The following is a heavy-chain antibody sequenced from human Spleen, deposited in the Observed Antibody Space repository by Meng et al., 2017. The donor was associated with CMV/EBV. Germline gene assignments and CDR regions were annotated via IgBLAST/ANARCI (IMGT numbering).Heavy chain of an antibody. V-gene: IGHV4-39*07. CDR1: GGSISSSSYY. CDR3: ARDSLWPSWFDP. J-gene: IGHJ5*02. Sequence: CSVSGGSISSSSYYWGWIRQSPGKGLEWIGSIYYSGSTYYNPSLKSRVTISVDTSKHQFSLNLSSVTAADTAVYYCARDSLWPSWFDPWGQGTLVTVSS. D-gene: IGHD2/OR15-2a*01. CDR2: IYYSGST.